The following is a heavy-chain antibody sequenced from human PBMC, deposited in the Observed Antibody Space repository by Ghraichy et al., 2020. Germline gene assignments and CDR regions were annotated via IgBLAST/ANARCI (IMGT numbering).Heavy chain of an antibody. J-gene: IGHJ4*02. CDR3: ARVGLQQYYFDY. CDR1: GGSISSGGYS. Sequence: SETLSLTCAVSGGSISSGGYSWSWIRQPPGKGLEWIGYIYHSGSTYYNPSLKSRVTISVDRSKNQFSLKLSSVTAADTAVYYCARVGLQQYYFDYWGQGTLVTVSS. V-gene: IGHV4-30-2*01. D-gene: IGHD4-11*01. CDR2: IYHSGST.